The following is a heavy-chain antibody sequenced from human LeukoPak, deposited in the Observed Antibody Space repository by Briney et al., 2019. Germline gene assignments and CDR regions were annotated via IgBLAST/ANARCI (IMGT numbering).Heavy chain of an antibody. D-gene: IGHD3-3*01. CDR2: ITSSSNYI. V-gene: IGHV3-21*04. J-gene: IGHJ4*02. CDR1: GFTFSSYN. Sequence: GGSLRLSCAASGFTFSSYNMNWVRQAPGKGLEWVSSITSSSNYIYYADSVKGRFTISRDNAKNSLYLQMNSLRAEDTALYYCARVKGSGYRNSIDFWGQGTLVTVSS. CDR3: ARVKGSGYRNSIDF.